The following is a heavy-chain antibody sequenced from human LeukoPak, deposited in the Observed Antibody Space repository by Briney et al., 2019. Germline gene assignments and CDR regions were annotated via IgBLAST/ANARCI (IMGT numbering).Heavy chain of an antibody. Sequence: PGGSLRLSCAASGFTFSSYAMHWVRQAPGKGLEWVAVISYDGSNKYYADSVKGRFTISRDNSKNTLYLQMNSLRAEDTAVYYCAKDRHYYDSSGGIDYWGQGTLVTVSS. CDR1: GFTFSSYA. CDR3: AKDRHYYDSSGGIDY. J-gene: IGHJ4*02. V-gene: IGHV3-30-3*01. CDR2: ISYDGSNK. D-gene: IGHD3-22*01.